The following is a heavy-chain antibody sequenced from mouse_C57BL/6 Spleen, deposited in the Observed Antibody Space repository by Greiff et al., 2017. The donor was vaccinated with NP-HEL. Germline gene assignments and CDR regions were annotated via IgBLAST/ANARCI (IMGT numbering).Heavy chain of an antibody. CDR2: INPGSGGT. J-gene: IGHJ4*01. CDR1: GYAFTNYL. D-gene: IGHD1-1*01. CDR3: AIITTVSDY. Sequence: VKLLQSGAELVRPGTSVKVSCKASGYAFTNYLIEWVKQRPGQGLEWIGVINPGSGGTNYNEKFKGKATLTADKSSSTAYMQLSILTSEDSAVYFCAIITTVSDYWGQGTSVTVSS. V-gene: IGHV1-54*01.